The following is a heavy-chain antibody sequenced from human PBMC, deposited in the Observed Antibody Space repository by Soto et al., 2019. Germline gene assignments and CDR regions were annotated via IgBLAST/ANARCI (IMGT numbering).Heavy chain of an antibody. CDR2: IDYSGST. V-gene: IGHV4-39*01. D-gene: IGHD5-12*01. CDR1: GGSISSSSYY. J-gene: IGHJ4*02. Sequence: QLLLQESGPGLVKPSETLSLTCTVSGGSISSSSYYWAWIRQPPGKGLEWIANIDYSGSTYYNPTLKSRVAISVDTSQNQFSVKLTSVNAADPAVYYCARNVSVSGYEYYFGQWGQGTLVTVSS. CDR3: ARNVSVSGYEYYFGQ.